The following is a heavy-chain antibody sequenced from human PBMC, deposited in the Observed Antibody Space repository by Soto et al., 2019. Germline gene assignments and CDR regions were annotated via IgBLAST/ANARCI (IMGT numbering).Heavy chain of an antibody. V-gene: IGHV3-74*01. Sequence: EVQLVESGGGLVQPGGSLRLSCTASGFTFSTYWMHWARQAPGKGLVWVSRINIDGTNTRYADSVKGRFTISRDNAKNTLSLQMDSVTAEDTAVYYCARDSRNALDYWGQGSLVTVSS. D-gene: IGHD4-4*01. J-gene: IGHJ4*02. CDR3: ARDSRNALDY. CDR1: GFTFSTYW. CDR2: INIDGTNT.